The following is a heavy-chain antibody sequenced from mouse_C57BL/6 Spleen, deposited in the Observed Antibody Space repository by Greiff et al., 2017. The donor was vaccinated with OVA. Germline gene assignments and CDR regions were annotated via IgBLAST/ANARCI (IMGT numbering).Heavy chain of an antibody. Sequence: QVQLQQPGAELVMPGASVKLSCKASGYTFTSYWMHWVKQRPGQGLEWIGEIDPSDSYTNYNQKFKGESTLTVDKSSSTAYMQLSSLTAEDSAVYYCARGGHGGDWGQGTTLTVSS. CDR1: GYTFTSYW. CDR2: IDPSDSYT. V-gene: IGHV1-69*01. CDR3: ARGGHGGD. J-gene: IGHJ2*01. D-gene: IGHD1-2*01.